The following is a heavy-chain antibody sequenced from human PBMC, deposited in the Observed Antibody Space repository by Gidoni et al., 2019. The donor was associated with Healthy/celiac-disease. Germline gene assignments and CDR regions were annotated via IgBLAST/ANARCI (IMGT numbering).Heavy chain of an antibody. V-gene: IGHV4-39*01. CDR2: IYYSGST. D-gene: IGHD6-19*01. J-gene: IGHJ5*02. Sequence: QLQLQESGPGLVKPSETLSLTCTVSGGSISSSSYYWGWIRQPPGKGLEWIGSIYYSGSTYYNPSLKSRVTISVDTSKNQFSLKLSSVTAADTAVYYCARHTHTVNGQWLRWFDPWGQGTLVTVSS. CDR3: ARHTHTVNGQWLRWFDP. CDR1: GGSISSSSYY.